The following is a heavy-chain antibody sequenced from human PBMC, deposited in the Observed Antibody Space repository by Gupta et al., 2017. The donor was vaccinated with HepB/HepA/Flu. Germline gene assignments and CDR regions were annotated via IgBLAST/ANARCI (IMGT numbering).Heavy chain of an antibody. D-gene: IGHD1-26*01. CDR1: GGSFSGYY. V-gene: IGHV4-34*01. CDR3: ARCLAVYSGSYLPRVYYYMNV. CDR2: INHSGST. J-gene: IGHJ6*03. Sequence: LSLTCAVYGGSFSGYYWSWIRQPPGKGLEWIGEINHSGSTNYNPSLKSRVTISVDTSKNQFSLKLSSVTAADTAVYYCARCLAVYSGSYLPRVYYYMNVWGKGTTVTVSS.